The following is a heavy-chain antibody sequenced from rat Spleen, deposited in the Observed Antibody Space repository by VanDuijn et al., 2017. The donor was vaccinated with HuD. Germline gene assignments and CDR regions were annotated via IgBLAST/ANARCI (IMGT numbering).Heavy chain of an antibody. D-gene: IGHD1-9*01. Sequence: EVQLVESDGGLVQPGRSLKLSCVASGFTFNNYWMTWIRQAPGKGLEWVASISTGGGNTYYRDSVKGRFTISRDNAKSTLYLQMDSLRSEDTATYYCTREVDTMGITNPCWYFDFWGPGTMVTVSS. CDR2: ISTGGGNT. J-gene: IGHJ1*01. V-gene: IGHV5-31*01. CDR3: TREVDTMGITNPCWYFDF. CDR1: GFTFNNYW.